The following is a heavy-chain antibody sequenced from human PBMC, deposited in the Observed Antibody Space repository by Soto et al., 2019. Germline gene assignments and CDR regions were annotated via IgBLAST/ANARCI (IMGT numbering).Heavy chain of an antibody. J-gene: IGHJ6*02. V-gene: IGHV1-69*01. CDR3: IGSGSHLPGDYYYYGMDV. Sequence: QVQLVQSGAEVKKPGSSVKVSCKASGGTFSSYAISWVRQAPGQGLEWMGGIIPIFGTANYAQKFQGRVTITADESTSTAYMELSSLRSEDTAVYYCIGSGSHLPGDYYYYGMDVWGQGTTVTVSS. CDR2: IIPIFGTA. CDR1: GGTFSSYA. D-gene: IGHD3-10*01.